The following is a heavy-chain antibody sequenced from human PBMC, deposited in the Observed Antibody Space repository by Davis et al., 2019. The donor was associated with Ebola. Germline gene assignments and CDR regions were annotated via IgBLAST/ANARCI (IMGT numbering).Heavy chain of an antibody. V-gene: IGHV4-31*03. CDR1: GVSISRGGYY. D-gene: IGHD4-17*01. CDR2: IYSSGSA. CDR3: ARGVYGAYFDN. Sequence: PSETLSLTCTVSGVSISRGGYYWNWIRQHPGKGLEWIGSIYSSGSADYNPSLKSRVTISIDTSKNQFALKVTSVTAADTAVYYCARGVYGAYFDNWGQGTLVTVSS. J-gene: IGHJ4*02.